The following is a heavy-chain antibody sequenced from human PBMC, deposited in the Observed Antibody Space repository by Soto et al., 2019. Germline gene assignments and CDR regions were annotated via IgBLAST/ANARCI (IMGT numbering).Heavy chain of an antibody. J-gene: IGHJ4*02. CDR2: VYYNGVT. D-gene: IGHD2-8*02. CDR3: ARRHCTGHMCYFFDN. CDR1: GASISSYY. V-gene: IGHV4-59*01. Sequence: SETLSLTCTVSGASISSYYWSWLRQPPGKRLEWIGCVYYNGVTNFNPSLKSRVTISADASQNQFSLRLSSVTAADTAVYYCARRHCTGHMCYFFDNWGQGSLVTVSS.